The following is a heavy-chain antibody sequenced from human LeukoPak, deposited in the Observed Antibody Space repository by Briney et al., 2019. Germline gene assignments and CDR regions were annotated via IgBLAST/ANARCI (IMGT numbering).Heavy chain of an antibody. Sequence: PSETLSLTCTVSGGSISSSSYYWGWIRQPPGKGLEWIGSIYYSGSTYYNPSLKSRVTISVDTSKNQFSLKLSSVTAADTAVYYCASLGWCSSTSCRDDYWGQGTLVTVSS. D-gene: IGHD2-2*01. CDR3: ASLGWCSSTSCRDDY. J-gene: IGHJ4*02. V-gene: IGHV4-39*01. CDR2: IYYSGST. CDR1: GGSISSSSYY.